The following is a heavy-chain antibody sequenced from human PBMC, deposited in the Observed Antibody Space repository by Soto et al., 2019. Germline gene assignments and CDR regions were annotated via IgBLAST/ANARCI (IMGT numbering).Heavy chain of an antibody. CDR3: VSDYDSGGYIGY. D-gene: IGHD3-22*01. Sequence: QVQLHESGPGLVRPSQTLSLTCNVSGGSISTADYYWSWIRQPPGKGLEWIGYIYYGGSTYYNPSLESRVAISIDTSKNQFSLNLTSVTAADTAVYFCVSDYDSGGYIGYWGQGTLVTVSS. V-gene: IGHV4-30-4*01. J-gene: IGHJ4*02. CDR2: IYYGGST. CDR1: GGSISTADYY.